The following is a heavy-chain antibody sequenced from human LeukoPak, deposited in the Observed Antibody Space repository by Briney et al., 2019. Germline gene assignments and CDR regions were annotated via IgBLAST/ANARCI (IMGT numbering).Heavy chain of an antibody. V-gene: IGHV3-30-3*01. CDR3: ARDSSTWIQLWLFDY. J-gene: IGHJ4*02. Sequence: PGGSLRLSCAASGFTFGSYAMHWVRQAPGKGLEWVAVISYDGSNKYYADSVKGRFTISRDNSKNTLYLQMNSLRAEDTAVYYCARDSSTWIQLWLFDYWGQGTLVTVSS. CDR1: GFTFGSYA. D-gene: IGHD5-18*01. CDR2: ISYDGSNK.